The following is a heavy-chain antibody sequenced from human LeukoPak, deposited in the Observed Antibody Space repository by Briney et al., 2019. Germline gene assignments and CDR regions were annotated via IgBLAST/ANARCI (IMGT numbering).Heavy chain of an antibody. Sequence: SEALSLTCTVSGGSISSGGYYWSWIRQHPGKGLEWIGYIYYSGSTYYNPSLKSRVTISVDTSKNQFSLKLSSVTAADTAVYYCARAEDYYDSSGSIPYNWFDPWGQGTLVTVSS. CDR3: ARAEDYYDSSGSIPYNWFDP. V-gene: IGHV4-31*03. D-gene: IGHD3-22*01. CDR1: GGSISSGGYY. CDR2: IYYSGST. J-gene: IGHJ5*02.